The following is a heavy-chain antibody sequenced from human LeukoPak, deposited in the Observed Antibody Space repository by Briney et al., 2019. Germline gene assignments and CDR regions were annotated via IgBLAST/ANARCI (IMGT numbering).Heavy chain of an antibody. CDR3: GRVDYDSSA. J-gene: IGHJ5*02. CDR1: GFTFSSYS. Sequence: TGGSLRLSCAASGFTFSSYSMNWVRQAPGKGLEWVSYISSSSSTIYYADSVKGRFTISRDNAKNSLYLQMNSLRAEDTAVYYCGRVDYDSSAWGQGTLVTVSS. V-gene: IGHV3-48*01. CDR2: ISSSSSTI. D-gene: IGHD3-22*01.